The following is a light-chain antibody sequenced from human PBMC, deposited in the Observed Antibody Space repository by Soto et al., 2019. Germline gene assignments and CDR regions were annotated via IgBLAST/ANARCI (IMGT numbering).Light chain of an antibody. V-gene: IGKV1-5*01. Sequence: DIQMTQSPSTLSASVGDRVTITCRASQSISSWLAWFQQKPGKAPKLLIYDAYNLESGVPSRFSGSESGTEFTLTINSLQHDDFATYYCQQYNSYPLTFGGGTKVELK. CDR3: QQYNSYPLT. CDR1: QSISSW. J-gene: IGKJ4*01. CDR2: DAY.